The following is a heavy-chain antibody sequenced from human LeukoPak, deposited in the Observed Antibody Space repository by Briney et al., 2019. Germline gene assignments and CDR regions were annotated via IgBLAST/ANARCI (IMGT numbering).Heavy chain of an antibody. CDR2: IYHSGHT. D-gene: IGHD4-4*01. CDR1: GASVSSDH. J-gene: IGHJ5*02. CDR3: ARHPFQYPFDH. Sequence: SETLSLTCTVSGASVSSDHWSWIRQSPGKGLEWIGYIYHSGHTMSNPSLKSRVSLSLDTSNNQFSLKLSSVTAADTAVYYCARHPFQYPFDHWGQGTVVSVSS. V-gene: IGHV4-59*08.